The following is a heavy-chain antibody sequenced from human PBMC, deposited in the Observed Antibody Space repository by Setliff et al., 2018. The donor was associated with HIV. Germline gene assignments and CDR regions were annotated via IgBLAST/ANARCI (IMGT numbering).Heavy chain of an antibody. V-gene: IGHV3-7*03. CDR3: ARAYNVYDYRFDSSGYDY. J-gene: IGHJ4*02. D-gene: IGHD3-22*01. CDR2: IKKDGREK. CDR1: GFIFSDSW. Sequence: GGSLRLSCGASGFIFSDSWMDWVRQAPGKGLEWVATIKKDGREKYYVDSVKGRFIASTDNARNSLFLEMNSLRAEDTAVYYCARAYNVYDYRFDSSGYDYWGQGTLVTVS.